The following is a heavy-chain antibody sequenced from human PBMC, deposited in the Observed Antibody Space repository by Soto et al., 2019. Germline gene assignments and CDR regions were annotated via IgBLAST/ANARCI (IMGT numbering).Heavy chain of an antibody. CDR1: GFTFNVYG. J-gene: IGHJ4*02. Sequence: GGSLRLSCAASGFTFNVYGMHWVRQAPDKGLEWVALISYDGSNQYYADSVKGRFTISRDNSKNTLFLQMNSLRADDTAVYYCAKDQASGQGSFDSWGQGTLVTVSS. CDR3: AKDQASGQGSFDS. CDR2: ISYDGSNQ. V-gene: IGHV3-30*18.